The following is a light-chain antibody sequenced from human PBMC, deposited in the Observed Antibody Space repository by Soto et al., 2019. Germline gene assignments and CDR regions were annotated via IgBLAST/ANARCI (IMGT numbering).Light chain of an antibody. V-gene: IGLV4-69*01. J-gene: IGLJ2*01. CDR3: QTWGTGIVV. CDR1: SGHSSSA. CDR2: VNSDGSH. Sequence: QSVLTQSPSASASLGASVKLTCTLSSGHSSSAIAWHQQQPEMGPRYLMKVNSDGSHSKGDGIPDRFSGSRSGAERYLTISSLQSEDEADYYCQTWGTGIVVFGGGTQLTVL.